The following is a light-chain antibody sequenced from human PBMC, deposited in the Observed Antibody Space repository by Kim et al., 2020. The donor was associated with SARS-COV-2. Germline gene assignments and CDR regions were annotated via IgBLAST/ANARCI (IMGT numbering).Light chain of an antibody. CDR3: QAWDCSTAV. CDR2: QDS. Sequence: SVSPGQTASITCSGDNLGNKYACWYQQKPGQSPVLVIYQDSKRPSGIPERFSGSNSGNTATLTISGTQAMDEADYYCQAWDCSTAVFGGGTQLTVL. CDR1: NLGNKY. V-gene: IGLV3-1*01. J-gene: IGLJ2*01.